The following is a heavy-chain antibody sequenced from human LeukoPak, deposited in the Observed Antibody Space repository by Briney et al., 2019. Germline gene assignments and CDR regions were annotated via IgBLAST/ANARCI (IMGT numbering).Heavy chain of an antibody. CDR1: GGSISSGDYY. V-gene: IGHV4-30-4*01. Sequence: SETLSLTCTVSGGSISSGDYYWSWIRQPPGKGLEWIGYIYYSGSTYYNPSLKSRVTISVDTSKNQFSLKLSSVTAADTAVYYCARAPAYRPFDPWGQGTLVTVSS. J-gene: IGHJ5*02. CDR3: ARAPAYRPFDP. CDR2: IYYSGST. D-gene: IGHD1-14*01.